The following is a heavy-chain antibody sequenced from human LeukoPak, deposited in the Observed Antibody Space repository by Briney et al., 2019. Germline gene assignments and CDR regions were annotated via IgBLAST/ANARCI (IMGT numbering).Heavy chain of an antibody. V-gene: IGHV3-30-3*01. CDR3: AREDRFVVVPAAINYYYYGMDV. CDR2: ISYDGSNK. Sequence: GGSLRLSCAAYGFTFSSYAMHWVRQAPGKGLEWVAVISYDGSNKYYADSVKGRFTISRDNSKNTLYLQMNSLRAEDTAVYYCAREDRFVVVPAAINYYYYGMDVWGQGTTVTVSS. J-gene: IGHJ6*02. CDR1: GFTFSSYA. D-gene: IGHD2-2*02.